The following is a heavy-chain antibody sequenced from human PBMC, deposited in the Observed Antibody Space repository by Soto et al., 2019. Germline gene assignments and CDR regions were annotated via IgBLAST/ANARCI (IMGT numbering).Heavy chain of an antibody. Sequence: GGSLRLSCAASGFTFSDYYMSWIRQAPGKGLEWVSYISSSSKYTNYADSVKGRFTISRDNAKNSLYLQMNSLRAEDTAVYYCARDATGSYSYFDEWGQGTLVTVSS. CDR3: ARDATGSYSYFDE. V-gene: IGHV3-11*05. D-gene: IGHD1-26*01. CDR1: GFTFSDYY. CDR2: ISSSSKYT. J-gene: IGHJ4*02.